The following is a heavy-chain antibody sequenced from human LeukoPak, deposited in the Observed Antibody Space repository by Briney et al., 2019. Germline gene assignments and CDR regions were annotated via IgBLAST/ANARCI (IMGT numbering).Heavy chain of an antibody. D-gene: IGHD3-10*01. CDR2: VSKDGSAT. V-gene: IGHV3-30*03. CDR1: GFVFDGYA. J-gene: IGHJ4*02. CDR3: ATGRVQLDY. Sequence: GGSLRLSCAASGFVFDGYAMNWVRQAPGKGLEWVAQVSKDGSATFYADSVRGRFTISRDNSKNTLSLQMDNLRVDDTAVYFCATGRVQLDYWGQGALVSVSS.